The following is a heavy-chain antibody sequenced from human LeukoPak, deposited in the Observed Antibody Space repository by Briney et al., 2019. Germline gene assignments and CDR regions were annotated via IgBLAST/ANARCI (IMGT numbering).Heavy chain of an antibody. CDR2: IVVGSGNT. D-gene: IGHD3-22*01. CDR1: GFTFTSSA. Sequence: PVKVSCKASGFTFTSSAVQWVRQARGQRLEWIGWIVVGSGNTNYAQKFQERVTITRDMSTSTAYMELSSLRSEDTAVYYCAADSSGYISNDAFDIWGQGTMVTVPS. V-gene: IGHV1-58*01. J-gene: IGHJ3*02. CDR3: AADSSGYISNDAFDI.